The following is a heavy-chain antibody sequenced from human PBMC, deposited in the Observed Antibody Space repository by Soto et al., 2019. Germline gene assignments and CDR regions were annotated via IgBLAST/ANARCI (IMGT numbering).Heavy chain of an antibody. V-gene: IGHV4-4*07. CDR3: ARDNHEPISSAAPKDYYYYGMDV. Sequence: SETLSLTCTVSGGSISSYYWSWIRQPAGKGVEWIGRIYTSGSTNYNPSLKSRVTMSVDTSKNQFSLKLSSVTAADTAVYYCARDNHEPISSAAPKDYYYYGMDVWGQGTTVTVSS. D-gene: IGHD2-2*01. CDR1: GGSISSYY. J-gene: IGHJ6*02. CDR2: IYTSGST.